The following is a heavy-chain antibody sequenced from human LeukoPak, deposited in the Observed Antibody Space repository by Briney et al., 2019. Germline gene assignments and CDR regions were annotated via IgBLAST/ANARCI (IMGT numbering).Heavy chain of an antibody. V-gene: IGHV3-23*01. CDR3: AKLGGYSYGHEEY. Sequence: GGSLRPSCAASGFTFASYGMSWVRQAPGKGLEWVSGITGSGSSTFYADSVKGRCTISRDNSKNTLYLQVNNLRGEDTAVYYCAKLGGYSYGHEEYWGQGTLVTVSS. D-gene: IGHD5-18*01. CDR2: ITGSGSST. J-gene: IGHJ4*02. CDR1: GFTFASYG.